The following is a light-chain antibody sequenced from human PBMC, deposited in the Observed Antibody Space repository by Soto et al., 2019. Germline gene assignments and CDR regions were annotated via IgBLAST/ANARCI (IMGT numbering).Light chain of an antibody. CDR1: QSIANY. CDR3: QQSYSTPQT. J-gene: IGKJ2*01. Sequence: DIQMTQSPSSLSASVGDRVTTTCRASQSIANYLNWYQQKPGKAPNLLIYATSSLQSGVPSRFSGSGSGTDFTLTISSLQPEDFATYYCQQSYSTPQTFGQGTKLEMK. V-gene: IGKV1-39*01. CDR2: ATS.